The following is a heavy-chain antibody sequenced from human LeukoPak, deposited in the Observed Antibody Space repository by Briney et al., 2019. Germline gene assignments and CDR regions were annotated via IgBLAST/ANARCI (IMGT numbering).Heavy chain of an antibody. V-gene: IGHV4-39*01. CDR2: IYYSGST. J-gene: IGHJ4*02. CDR1: GGSISSSRYY. Sequence: SETLSLTCTVSGGSISSSRYYWGWIRQPPGKGLEWIGSIYYSGSTYYNPSPKSRVTISVDTSKNQFSLKLSSVTAADTAVYYCARLQNSYGSVSYYTSRPYFDYWGQGTLVTVSS. D-gene: IGHD3-10*01. CDR3: ARLQNSYGSVSYYTSRPYFDY.